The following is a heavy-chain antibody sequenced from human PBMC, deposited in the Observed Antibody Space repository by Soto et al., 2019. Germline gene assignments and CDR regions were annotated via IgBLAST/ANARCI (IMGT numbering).Heavy chain of an antibody. CDR1: GYTFTSYG. V-gene: IGHV1-18*04. Sequence: ASVKVCCKASGYTFTSYGISWVRQAPGQGLEWMGWISAYNGNTNYAQKLQGRVTMTTDTSTSTAYMELRSLRSDDTAVYYCARVTTTVTTSYYLDYWGQGTLVTVSS. CDR3: ARVTTTVTTSYYLDY. J-gene: IGHJ4*01. D-gene: IGHD4-17*01. CDR2: ISAYNGNT.